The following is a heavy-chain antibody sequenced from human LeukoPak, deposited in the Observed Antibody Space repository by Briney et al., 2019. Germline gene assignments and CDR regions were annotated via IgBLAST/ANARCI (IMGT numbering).Heavy chain of an antibody. CDR2: IYHTGSN. J-gene: IGHJ3*02. D-gene: IGHD1-26*01. V-gene: IGHV4-61*08. CDR3: ARDQGGSSHRHAFDI. CDR1: GGSVGSADYY. Sequence: SETLSLTCIVSGGSVGSADYYWSWIRHPPGKALEWIGYIYHTGSNNYKYSLKSRVTIPLDTSKNRFPLRLTSMTAADTAIYYCARDQGGSSHRHAFDIWGQGTMVTVSS.